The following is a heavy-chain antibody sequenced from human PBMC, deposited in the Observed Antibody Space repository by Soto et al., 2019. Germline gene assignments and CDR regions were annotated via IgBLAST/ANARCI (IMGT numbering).Heavy chain of an antibody. V-gene: IGHV4-59*01. D-gene: IGHD3-3*01. J-gene: IGHJ5*02. CDR1: GGSISSYY. CDR2: IYYSGST. Sequence: SETLSLTCTVSGGSISSYYWSWIRQPPGKGLEWIGYIYYSGSTNYNPSLKSRVTISVDTSKNQFSLKLSSVTAADTAVYYCARGGILRFYSSWFDPWGQGTLVTVYS. CDR3: ARGGILRFYSSWFDP.